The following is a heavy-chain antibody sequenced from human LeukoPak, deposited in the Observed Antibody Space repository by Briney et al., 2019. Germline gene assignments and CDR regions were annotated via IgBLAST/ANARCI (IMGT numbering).Heavy chain of an antibody. CDR2: ISAYNGNT. CDR3: ARIGGPYDILIGYPHDAFDI. V-gene: IGHV1-18*01. J-gene: IGHJ3*02. D-gene: IGHD3-9*01. CDR1: GYTFTSYG. Sequence: ASVKVSCKASGYTFTSYGVSWVRQAPGQGLEWMGWISAYNGNTNYAQKLQGRVTMTTDTSTSTAYTELRSLRSDDTAVYYCARIGGPYDILIGYPHDAFDIWGQGTMVIVSS.